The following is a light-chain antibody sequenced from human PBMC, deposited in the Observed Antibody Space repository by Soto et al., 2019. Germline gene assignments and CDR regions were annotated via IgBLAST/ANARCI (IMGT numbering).Light chain of an antibody. J-gene: IGKJ5*01. CDR1: QSIGVF. Sequence: DIQMTQSPSSLSASIGDRVTITCRASQSIGVFLHWYQQKPGKAPKVLIYATSTVQSGVPSRFSGSGSETDTDFTLTFSSLQPEDFATYYCQQSYGPHLTFC. CDR3: QQSYGPHLT. CDR2: ATS. V-gene: IGKV1-39*01.